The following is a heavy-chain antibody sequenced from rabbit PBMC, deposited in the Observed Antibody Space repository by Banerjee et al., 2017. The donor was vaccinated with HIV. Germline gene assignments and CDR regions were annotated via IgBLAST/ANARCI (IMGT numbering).Heavy chain of an antibody. Sequence: QLKETGGGLVQPGGSLTLSCKASGFDLSNYYMNWVRQAPGKGLEWIGIIYAGKGTTDYASWVNGRFTISSDNAQNTVDLQMKSLTAADTATYFCVRDAYAGSSYGYGMDLWGPGTLVTVS. CDR2: IYAGKGTT. CDR3: VRDAYAGSSYGYGMDL. V-gene: IGHV1S7*01. D-gene: IGHD8-1*01. CDR1: GFDLSNYY. J-gene: IGHJ6*01.